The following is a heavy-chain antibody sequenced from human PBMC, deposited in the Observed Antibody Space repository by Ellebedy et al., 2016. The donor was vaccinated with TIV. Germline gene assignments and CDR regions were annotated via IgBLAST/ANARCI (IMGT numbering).Heavy chain of an antibody. V-gene: IGHV5-51*01. CDR1: GYSFTSYW. Sequence: KVSCKGSGYSFTSYWIGWVRQPPGKGLEWMGIIYPGDSETRYSPSFQGQVTISADKSISTAYLQWSSLKSSDTAMYYCARHDVWELLPYYFDYWGQGTLVTVSS. CDR3: ARHDVWELLPYYFDY. CDR2: IYPGDSET. J-gene: IGHJ4*02. D-gene: IGHD1-26*01.